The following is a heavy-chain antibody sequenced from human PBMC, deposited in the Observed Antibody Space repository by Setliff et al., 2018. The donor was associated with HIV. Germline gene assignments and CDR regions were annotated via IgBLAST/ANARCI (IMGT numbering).Heavy chain of an antibody. D-gene: IGHD6-13*01. CDR2: INAGNGDT. CDR3: AIGSSNWPHRPNNYYFDY. J-gene: IGHJ4*02. CDR1: GDTFTTYA. Sequence: ASVKVSCKASGDTFTTYALHWVRQAPGQRLEWMGWINAGNGDTKSSQKFQGRVTITRDTSASTAYMELSSLRSEDTGVYYCAIGSSNWPHRPNNYYFDYWGQGTPVTVYS. V-gene: IGHV1-3*01.